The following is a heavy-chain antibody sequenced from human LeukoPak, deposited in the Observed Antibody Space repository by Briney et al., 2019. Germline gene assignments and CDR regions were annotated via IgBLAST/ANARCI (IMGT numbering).Heavy chain of an antibody. CDR1: GYTFTGYY. J-gene: IGHJ3*02. V-gene: IGHV1-2*02. CDR2: INPNSGGT. D-gene: IGHD2-2*01. Sequence: GASVKVSCKASGYTFTGYYMHWVRQAPGQGLEWMGWINPNSGGTNYAQKFQGRVTMTRDTSISTAYMELGRLRSDDTAVYYCARVLAFSSTKWGAFDIWGQGTMVTVSS. CDR3: ARVLAFSSTKWGAFDI.